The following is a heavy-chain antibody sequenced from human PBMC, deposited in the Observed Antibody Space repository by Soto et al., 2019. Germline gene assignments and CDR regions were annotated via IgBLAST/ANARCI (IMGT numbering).Heavy chain of an antibody. CDR1: GGSISSGGHY. Sequence: QVQLQESGPGLVKPSQTLSLTCTVSGGSISSGGHYWNWIRQHPGKGREWIGYIYYSGSTYYNPSLKSRVTISGDTSKNQFYLNLISVTAADTAVYYCARDEADDYTSPGDNYYYGMDVWGQGTTVTVSS. CDR3: ARDEADDYTSPGDNYYYGMDV. CDR2: IYYSGST. J-gene: IGHJ6*02. D-gene: IGHD4-4*01. V-gene: IGHV4-31*03.